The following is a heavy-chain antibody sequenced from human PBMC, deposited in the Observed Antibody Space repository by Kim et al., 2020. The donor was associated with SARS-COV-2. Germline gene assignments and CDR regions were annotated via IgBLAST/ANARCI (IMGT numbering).Heavy chain of an antibody. Sequence: YYHPPLKSRVTKPVDTSKNQCSLTLSSVTAADTAVYYCARADGYPAHFDYWGQGTLVTVSS. CDR3: ARADGYPAHFDY. D-gene: IGHD5-12*01. J-gene: IGHJ4*02. V-gene: IGHV4-31*02.